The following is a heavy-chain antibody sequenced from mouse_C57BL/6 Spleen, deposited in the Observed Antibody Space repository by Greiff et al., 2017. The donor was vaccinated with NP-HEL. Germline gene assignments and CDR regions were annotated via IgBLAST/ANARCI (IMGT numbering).Heavy chain of an antibody. CDR1: GYTFTDYY. V-gene: IGHV1-19*01. D-gene: IGHD2-1*01. CDR3: AREIYYGNSAWFAY. Sequence: EVQLQQSGPVLVKPGASVKMSCKASGYTFTDYYMNWVKQSHGKSLEWIGVINPYNGGTSYNQKFKGKATLTVDKSSSTAYMELNSLTSEDSAVYYCAREIYYGNSAWFAYWGQGTLVTVSA. CDR2: INPYNGGT. J-gene: IGHJ3*01.